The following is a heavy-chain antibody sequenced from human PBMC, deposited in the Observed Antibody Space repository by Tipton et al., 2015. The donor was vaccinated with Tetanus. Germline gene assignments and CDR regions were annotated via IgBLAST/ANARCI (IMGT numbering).Heavy chain of an antibody. CDR3: ASGSALDY. Sequence: SLRLSCAASGFTSKSHYMHWVRQAPGKGLEWVSSISSTSSYVYYADSLKGRFTISRDNAKSSLYLQMNSLRAEDTAVYFCASGSALDYWGPGALVTVSS. D-gene: IGHD6-25*01. CDR1: GFTSKSHY. J-gene: IGHJ4*02. CDR2: ISSTSSYV. V-gene: IGHV3-21*01.